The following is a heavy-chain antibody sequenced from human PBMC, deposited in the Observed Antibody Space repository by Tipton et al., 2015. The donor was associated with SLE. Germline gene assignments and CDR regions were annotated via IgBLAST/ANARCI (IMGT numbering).Heavy chain of an antibody. J-gene: IGHJ5*02. CDR1: GGSFSGYY. D-gene: IGHD1-26*01. CDR2: IYYIGST. V-gene: IGHV4-34*01. CDR3: ASGGSVGATKWFDP. Sequence: TLSLTCAVYGGSFSGYYWGWIRQPPGKGLEWIGSIYYIGSTYYNPSLKSRVTISVDTSKNQFSLKLSSVTAADTAVYYCASGGSVGATKWFDPWGQGTLVTVSS.